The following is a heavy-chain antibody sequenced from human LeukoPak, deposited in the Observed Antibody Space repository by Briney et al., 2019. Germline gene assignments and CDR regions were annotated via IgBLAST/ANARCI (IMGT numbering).Heavy chain of an antibody. CDR1: GFNFTTAA. D-gene: IGHD5-24*01. Sequence: PGGSLRLSCAASGFNFTTAAMTWVRQAPGKGLEWVSLIGSSGGSTYYADSVKGRFTISRDNFNHTLSLQMNSLRVEDTAIYYCVKDIQLSTWGLGTMVTVSS. V-gene: IGHV3-23*01. CDR2: IGSSGGST. J-gene: IGHJ3*01. CDR3: VKDIQLST.